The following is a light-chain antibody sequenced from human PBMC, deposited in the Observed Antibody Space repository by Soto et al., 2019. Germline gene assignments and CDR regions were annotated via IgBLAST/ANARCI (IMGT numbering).Light chain of an antibody. J-gene: IGKJ4*01. CDR2: DAS. V-gene: IGKV1-5*01. CDR3: QQRVHWLT. CDR1: QSISSW. Sequence: QMTRSPSTLSASVGGRVTSTCRASQSISSWLAWYQQKPGKAPKLLIYDASSLESGVPSRFSGSGSGTDFTLTISSLEPEDSAVYYCQQRVHWLTFGGGTKVDIK.